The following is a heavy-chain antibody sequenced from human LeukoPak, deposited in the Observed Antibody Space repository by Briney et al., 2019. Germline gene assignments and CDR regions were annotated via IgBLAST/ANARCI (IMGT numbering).Heavy chain of an antibody. J-gene: IGHJ6*03. Sequence: PGGSLRLSCAASGFTFRSYWMHGVRHARGKGLVWVSLINSDGSRTNYADSVKGRFTISRDNPKNTLYLQMNSLRAEDTAVYYCARDSHQYYMDVWGKGTTVTVSS. CDR2: INSDGSRT. V-gene: IGHV3-74*01. CDR3: ARDSHQYYMDV. CDR1: GFTFRSYW.